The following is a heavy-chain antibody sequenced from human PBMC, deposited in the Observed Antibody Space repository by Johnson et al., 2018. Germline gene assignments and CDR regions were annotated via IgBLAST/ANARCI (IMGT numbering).Heavy chain of an antibody. V-gene: IGHV3-21*01. Sequence: VQLVQSGGGLVKPGGSLRLSCAASGFTFSSYSMNWVRQAPGKGLEWVSSISSSSSYIYYADSVKGRFTISSDNAKNSLYLQMNSLRAEDTAVYYCARDIALGVAAAAWIWGQGTMVTVSS. D-gene: IGHD6-13*01. CDR1: GFTFSSYS. CDR2: ISSSSSYI. CDR3: ARDIALGVAAAAWI. J-gene: IGHJ3*02.